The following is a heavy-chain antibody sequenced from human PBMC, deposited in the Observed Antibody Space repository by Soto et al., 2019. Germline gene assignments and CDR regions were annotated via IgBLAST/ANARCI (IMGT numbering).Heavy chain of an antibody. CDR2: INHSGST. CDR3: ARECLHTIVVVVAATRRGFDP. Sequence: QVQLQQWGAGLLKPSETLSLTCAVYGGSFSGYYWSWIRQPPGKGLEWIGEINHSGSTNYNPSLKSRVTISVDTSKNQFSLKLSSVTAADTAVYYCARECLHTIVVVVAATRRGFDPWGQGILVTVSS. J-gene: IGHJ5*02. CDR1: GGSFSGYY. V-gene: IGHV4-34*01. D-gene: IGHD2-15*01.